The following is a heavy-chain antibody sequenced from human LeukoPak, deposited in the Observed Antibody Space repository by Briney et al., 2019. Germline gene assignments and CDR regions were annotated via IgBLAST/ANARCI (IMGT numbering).Heavy chain of an antibody. J-gene: IGHJ4*02. D-gene: IGHD2-2*01. CDR2: MNPNSGNT. Sequence: ASVKVSCKASGYTFTSYDINWVRQATGQGREWMGWMNPNSGNTGYAQTFQGRVPTTRNTSISTAYMELSSLRSEDTAVYYCARGEGIMPAENIDYWGQGTLVTVSS. CDR1: GYTFTSYD. CDR3: ARGEGIMPAENIDY. V-gene: IGHV1-8*01.